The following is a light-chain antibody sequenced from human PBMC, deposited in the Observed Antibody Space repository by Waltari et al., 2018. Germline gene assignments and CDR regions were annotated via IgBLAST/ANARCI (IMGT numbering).Light chain of an antibody. CDR3: QSYDTSLSVV. Sequence: QSVLTQPPSVSGAPGQRVTISCTGSGSNLGAGYDVHWYQQIPGKAPKLLIYVINMRPSGVPARFSGSQSGTSASLAITGLQADDEADYYCQSYDTSLSVVFGGGTKLTVL. CDR2: VIN. J-gene: IGLJ2*01. V-gene: IGLV1-40*01. CDR1: GSNLGAGYD.